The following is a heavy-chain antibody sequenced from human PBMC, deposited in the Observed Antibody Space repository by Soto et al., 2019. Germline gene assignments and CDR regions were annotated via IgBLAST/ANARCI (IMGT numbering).Heavy chain of an antibody. CDR3: ARTTTTKSRDY. J-gene: IGHJ4*02. Sequence: EVQLLESGGGLVQPGGSLGLSCAASGFTLSSYDISWVRQAPGKGLEYVSSMSVTGSGTYYANSVKGRFTISRDNAKNTLYLQMNSLRVEDTAVYYCARTTTTKSRDYWGQGTQVTVS. V-gene: IGHV3-23*01. D-gene: IGHD4-17*01. CDR1: GFTLSSYD. CDR2: MSVTGSGT.